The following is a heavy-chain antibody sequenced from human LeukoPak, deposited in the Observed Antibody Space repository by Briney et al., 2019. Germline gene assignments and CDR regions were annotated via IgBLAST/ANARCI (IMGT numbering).Heavy chain of an antibody. CDR1: GFTFNRYS. D-gene: IGHD3-10*01. CDR3: ARDQADKYYYGSGSSSRATWFDY. V-gene: IGHV3-48*01. J-gene: IGHJ4*02. Sequence: GGSLRLSCAASGFTFNRYSMNWVRQAPGKGLEWISYISSSGTTIYYADSVQGRFIISRDNARNSLYLQMNSLRAEDTAVYYCARDQADKYYYGSGSSSRATWFDYWGQGTLVTISS. CDR2: ISSSGTTI.